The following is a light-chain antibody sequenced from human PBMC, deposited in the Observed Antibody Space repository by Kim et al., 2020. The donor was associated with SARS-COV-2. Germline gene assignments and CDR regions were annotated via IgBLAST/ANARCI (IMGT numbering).Light chain of an antibody. CDR3: SSYTRSSTWV. J-gene: IGLJ3*02. Sequence: QSALTQPASVSGSPGQSITIPCTGSSSDVGFTNYVSWYQQHPGKAPKLMIYDVSDRPSGVSNRFSGSKSGNTASLTISGLQDDDEADYYCSSYTRSSTWVFGGGTKVTVL. CDR1: SSDVGFTNY. CDR2: DVS. V-gene: IGLV2-14*03.